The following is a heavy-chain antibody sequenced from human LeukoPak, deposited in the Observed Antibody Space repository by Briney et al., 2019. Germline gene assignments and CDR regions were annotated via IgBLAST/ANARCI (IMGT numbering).Heavy chain of an antibody. CDR3: ARQVVPAAMINSEFDY. CDR1: GSIFTSYW. CDR2: IYPGDSDT. V-gene: IGHV5-51*01. J-gene: IGHJ4*02. Sequence: GESLQISGEGSGSIFTSYWIGWVRQLRGKGVEWMGIIYPGDSDTRYSPSFQGQVTISADKSISIAYLQWSSLKASDTAMYYCARQVVPAAMINSEFDYWGQGTLVTVSS. D-gene: IGHD2-2*01.